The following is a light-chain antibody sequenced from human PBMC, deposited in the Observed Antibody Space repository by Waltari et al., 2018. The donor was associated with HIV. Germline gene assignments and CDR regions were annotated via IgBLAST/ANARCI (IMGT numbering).Light chain of an antibody. CDR3: SSYTSKNFLT. CDR2: EVE. Sequence: QSALTQPASVSGSPGPSITISCTGPPSYIDPLNYVSWYQQPAGAAPQLIFCEVEYRPAGVSDRFSASKSGNSASLTISDLQAEDEAEYFGSSYTSKNFLTFGGGTKLTVL. J-gene: IGLJ2*01. V-gene: IGLV2-14*01. CDR1: PSYIDPLNY.